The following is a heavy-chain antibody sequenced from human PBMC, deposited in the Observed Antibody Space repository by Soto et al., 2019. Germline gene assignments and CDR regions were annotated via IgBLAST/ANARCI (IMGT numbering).Heavy chain of an antibody. V-gene: IGHV1-69*01. Sequence: QVQLVQSGAEVKKPGSSVKVSCKASGGTFSSYAISWVRQAPGHELEWMGGIIPISGTANYAQKFQGRVTITADEATSTAYMELSSLRSEDTAVYYCARSQGSSTSLEIYYYYYYGMDVWGQGTTVTVSS. J-gene: IGHJ6*02. CDR2: IIPISGTA. D-gene: IGHD2-2*01. CDR1: GGTFSSYA. CDR3: ARSQGSSTSLEIYYYYYYGMDV.